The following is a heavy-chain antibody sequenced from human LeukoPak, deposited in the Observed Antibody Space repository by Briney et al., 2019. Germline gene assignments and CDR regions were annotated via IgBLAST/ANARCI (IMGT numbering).Heavy chain of an antibody. J-gene: IGHJ4*02. V-gene: IGHV3-74*01. CDR3: ARDKGHRSGYYFDY. CDR2: ISTDGSIT. Sequence: GGSLRLSCAASGFTFSSYAMHWVRQVPGKGLVWVSRISTDGSITTYADSVKGRFTISRDNAKNTLYLQMNSLRAEDTAVYYCARDKGHRSGYYFDYWGQGTLVTVSS. D-gene: IGHD3-10*01. CDR1: GFTFSSYA.